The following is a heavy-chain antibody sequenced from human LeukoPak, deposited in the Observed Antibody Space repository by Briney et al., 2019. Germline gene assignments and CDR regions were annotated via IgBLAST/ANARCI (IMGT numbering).Heavy chain of an antibody. D-gene: IGHD5-18*01. CDR2: IKTDGSDM. Sequence: GGSLRLSCAAAGFTFSNYWMHWVRQAPGKGLVWVAAIKTDGSDMQYADSVKGRFAISRDNAKNTVYLQMNSLRAEDTAVYYCARDLSGIAGYTYGRGIDYWGQGTLVTVSS. V-gene: IGHV3-74*03. J-gene: IGHJ4*02. CDR1: GFTFSNYW. CDR3: ARDLSGIAGYTYGRGIDY.